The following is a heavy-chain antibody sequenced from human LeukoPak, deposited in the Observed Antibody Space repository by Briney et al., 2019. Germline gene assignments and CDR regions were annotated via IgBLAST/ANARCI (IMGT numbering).Heavy chain of an antibody. CDR3: ARPFIGPFRRDYPHHD. Sequence: SETLSLTCTVSGGSISSSSYYWGWIRRPPGKGLDWIGSIYYSGSTYYNPSLKSRVTISVDTSKNQFSLKLSSVTAADTAVYYCARPFIGPFRRDYPHHDWGQGTLVTVSS. CDR2: IYYSGST. V-gene: IGHV4-39*01. J-gene: IGHJ4*02. CDR1: GGSISSSSYY. D-gene: IGHD4-17*01.